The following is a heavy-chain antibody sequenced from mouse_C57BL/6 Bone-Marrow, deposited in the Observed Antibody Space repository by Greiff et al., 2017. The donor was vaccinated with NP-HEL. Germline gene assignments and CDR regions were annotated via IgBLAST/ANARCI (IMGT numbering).Heavy chain of an antibody. Sequence: QVQLQQPGAELVRPGTSVKLSCKASGYTFTSYWMHWVKQRPGQGLEWIGVIDPSDSYTNYNQKFKGKATLTVDTSSSTAYMQLSSLTSEDSAVYYCANPSIYYGNYWFAYWGQGTLVTVSA. CDR3: ANPSIYYGNYWFAY. D-gene: IGHD2-1*01. J-gene: IGHJ3*01. CDR1: GYTFTSYW. V-gene: IGHV1-59*01. CDR2: IDPSDSYT.